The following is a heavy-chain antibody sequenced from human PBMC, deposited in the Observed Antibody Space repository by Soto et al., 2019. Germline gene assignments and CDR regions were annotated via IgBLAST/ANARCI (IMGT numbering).Heavy chain of an antibody. CDR3: TTDARIVVVTYDGFDI. CDR1: EINFRNAW. V-gene: IGHV3-15*01. J-gene: IGHJ3*02. D-gene: IGHD3-22*01. Sequence: GGPLRLSCTASEINFRNAWLTWVRQAPGKGLEWVGRIKSKTDGGTTDYAAPVKGRFTISRDDSKNTLYLQTNSLKTEDTAVYYCTTDARIVVVTYDGFDIWGQGTMVTVSS. CDR2: IKSKTDGGTT.